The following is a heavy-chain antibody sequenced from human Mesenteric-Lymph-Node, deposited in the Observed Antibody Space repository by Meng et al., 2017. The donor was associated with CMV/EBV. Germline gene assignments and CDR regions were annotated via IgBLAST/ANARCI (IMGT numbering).Heavy chain of an antibody. J-gene: IGHJ4*02. Sequence: SVKVSCKASGGTFSSYAISWVRQAPGQGLEWMGAIIPIFGIANYAQKFQGRVTMTEDTSTDTAYMELSRLRSDDTAVYYCAKWLWTLYYFDYWGQGTLVTVSS. CDR3: AKWLWTLYYFDY. CDR1: GGTFSSYA. V-gene: IGHV1-69*10. CDR2: IIPIFGIA. D-gene: IGHD5-18*01.